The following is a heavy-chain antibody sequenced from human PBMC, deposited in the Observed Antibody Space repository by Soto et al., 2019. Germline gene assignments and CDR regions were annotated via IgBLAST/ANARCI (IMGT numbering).Heavy chain of an antibody. Sequence: SETLSLTCAVYGGSFSGYYWSWIRQPPGKGLEWIGEINHSGTTYYNPSLKSRVTISVDTSKNHFSLRLSSVTAADTAIYYCARHGSYWGQGTLVTVSS. CDR3: ARHGSY. V-gene: IGHV4-34*01. CDR1: GGSFSGYY. J-gene: IGHJ4*02. CDR2: INHSGTT.